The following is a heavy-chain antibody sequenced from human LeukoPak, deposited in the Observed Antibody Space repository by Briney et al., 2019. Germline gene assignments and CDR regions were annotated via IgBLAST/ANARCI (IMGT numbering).Heavy chain of an antibody. V-gene: IGHV5-51*01. CDR3: ARQGRRVVVPAGY. CDR2: IYPGDSDT. Sequence: GESLKISCKGSGYSFTGYWIGWVRQMPGKGLEWMGIIYPGDSDTRYSPSFQGQVTISADKSISTAYLQWSSLKASDTAMYYCARQGRRVVVPAGYWGQGTLVTVSS. CDR1: GYSFTGYW. D-gene: IGHD2-2*01. J-gene: IGHJ4*02.